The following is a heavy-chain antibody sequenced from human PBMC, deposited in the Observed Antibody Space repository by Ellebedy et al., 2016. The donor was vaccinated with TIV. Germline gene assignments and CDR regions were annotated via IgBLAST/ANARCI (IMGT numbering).Heavy chain of an antibody. CDR1: GGSMSSFY. CDR2: IYYEST. J-gene: IGHJ4*02. CDR3: ARAVVSNYRGSHYVDY. Sequence: MPSETLSLTCTVSGGSMSSFYWSWIRQPPGTGLEWIGYIYYESTNYNPSLKSRLTISVDTSKDQFSLKLSSVTAADTAVYYCARAVVSNYRGSHYVDYWGQGTLVTVSS. V-gene: IGHV4-59*01. D-gene: IGHD1-26*01.